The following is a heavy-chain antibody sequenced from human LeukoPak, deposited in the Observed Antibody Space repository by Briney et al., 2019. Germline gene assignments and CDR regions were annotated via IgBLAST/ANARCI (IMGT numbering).Heavy chain of an antibody. CDR2: IIPVFGTA. Sequence: SVKVSCKASGGTFSGYAISWVRQAPGQGLEWMGGIIPVFGTANYAQKFQGRVTITADKSTSTAYMELSSLRSEDTAVYYCARVDTAMVTFKAFDIWGQGTMVTVSS. CDR3: ARVDTAMVTFKAFDI. D-gene: IGHD5-18*01. V-gene: IGHV1-69*06. J-gene: IGHJ3*02. CDR1: GGTFSGYA.